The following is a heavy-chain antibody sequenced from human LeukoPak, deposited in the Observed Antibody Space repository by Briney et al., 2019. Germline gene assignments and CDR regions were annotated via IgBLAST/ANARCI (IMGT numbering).Heavy chain of an antibody. CDR2: IYYNGST. CDR1: GGSISSYY. Sequence: KTSETLSLTCTVSGGSISSYYWSWIRQPPGKGLEWIGYIYYNGSTNYNPSLKSRVTISVDTSKNQFSLNLSSVTAADTAVYYCARENPALDGFDIWGQGTMATVSS. J-gene: IGHJ3*02. V-gene: IGHV4-59*01. CDR3: ARENPALDGFDI.